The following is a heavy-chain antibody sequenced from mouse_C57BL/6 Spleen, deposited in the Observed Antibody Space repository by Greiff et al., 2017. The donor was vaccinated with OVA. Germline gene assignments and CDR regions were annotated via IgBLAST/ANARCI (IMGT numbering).Heavy chain of an antibody. V-gene: IGHV1-82*01. CDR1: GYAFSSSW. CDR2: IYPGDGDT. Sequence: QVQLQQSGPELVKPGASVKISCKASGYAFSSSWMNWVEQRPGKGLEWIGRIYPGDGDTNYNGKFKGKATLTADKSSSTAYMQLSSLTSEDSAVYFCARSGFSDYAMDYWGQGTSVTVSS. D-gene: IGHD3-2*02. CDR3: ARSGFSDYAMDY. J-gene: IGHJ4*01.